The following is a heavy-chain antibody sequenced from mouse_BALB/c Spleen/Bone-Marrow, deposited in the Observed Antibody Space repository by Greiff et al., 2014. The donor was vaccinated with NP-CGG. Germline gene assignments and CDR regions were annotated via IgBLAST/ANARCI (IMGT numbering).Heavy chain of an antibody. Sequence: VQLQQPGPELVKPGASVKISCKTSGYTFTEYTMHWVKQSHGKSLEWIGGTNPNNGGANYNQKFKGKATLTVDKSSSTAYMELRSLPSEESAVFYCARRYGSSYNYWYFDVWGAGTTVTVSS. D-gene: IGHD1-1*01. CDR3: ARRYGSSYNYWYFDV. J-gene: IGHJ1*01. V-gene: IGHV1-18*01. CDR2: TNPNNGGA. CDR1: GYTFTEYT.